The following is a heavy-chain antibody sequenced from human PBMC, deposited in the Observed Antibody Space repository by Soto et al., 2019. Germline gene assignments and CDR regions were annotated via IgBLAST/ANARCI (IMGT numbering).Heavy chain of an antibody. CDR3: ASRAVAADHRGGFDY. Sequence: QVQLQQWGAGLLKPSETLSLTCAVYGGSFSGYYWSWIRQPPGQGLEWIGEINHSGSTNYYPSLKGRVTISVDTSKDQFSLTLSSVTAADTAVYYCASRAVAADHRGGFDYWCQGTLVTV. CDR1: GGSFSGYY. D-gene: IGHD6-19*01. J-gene: IGHJ4*02. CDR2: INHSGST. V-gene: IGHV4-34*01.